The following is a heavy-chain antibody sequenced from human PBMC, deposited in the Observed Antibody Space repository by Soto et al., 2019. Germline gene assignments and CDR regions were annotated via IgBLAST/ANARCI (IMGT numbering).Heavy chain of an antibody. Sequence: QVQLVQSGPEVKKPGASVKVSCKTSGYPFVDYDIHWVRQAPGQGLEFMGWINCNNGGAGSAQNLQGRVTVTKDTSAATVDMELTNLTAADTAVYYCAREGGSQPLKPADNCVDTWGQGTLVSVSS. V-gene: IGHV1-2*02. CDR1: GYPFVDYD. D-gene: IGHD3-16*01. J-gene: IGHJ5*02. CDR3: AREGGSQPLKPADNCVDT. CDR2: INCNNGGA.